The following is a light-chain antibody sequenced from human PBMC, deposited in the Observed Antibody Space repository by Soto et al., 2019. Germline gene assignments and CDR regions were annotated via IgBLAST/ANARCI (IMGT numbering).Light chain of an antibody. J-gene: IGKJ4*01. CDR3: RQYGRSPGFA. CDR1: RTVTSNF. Sequence: VFTQSPGTLSLSPGERATLSCSASRTVTSNFLAWYQEKPGQDPRLLIYAASSRANGIPARCSGSGSGTDLTLTISRLEPQDFAVYYCRQYGRSPGFAFGGGTKVDIK. CDR2: AAS. V-gene: IGKV3-20*01.